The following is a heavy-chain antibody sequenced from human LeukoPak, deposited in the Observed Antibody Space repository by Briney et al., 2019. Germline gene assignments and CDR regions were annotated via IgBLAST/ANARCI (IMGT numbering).Heavy chain of an antibody. V-gene: IGHV1-2*02. CDR1: GYTLTGYY. CDR2: INPNSGGT. Sequence: GASVKVSCKASGYTLTGYYMHWVRQAPGQGLEWMGWINPNSGGTNYAQKFQGRVTMTRDTSISTAYMELSRLRSDDMAVYYCARVGLQTGDDAFDIWGQGTMVTVSS. D-gene: IGHD4-11*01. J-gene: IGHJ3*02. CDR3: ARVGLQTGDDAFDI.